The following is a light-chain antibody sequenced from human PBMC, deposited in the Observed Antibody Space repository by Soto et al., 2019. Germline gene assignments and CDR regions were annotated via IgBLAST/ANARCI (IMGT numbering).Light chain of an antibody. V-gene: IGKV1-5*03. CDR2: KAS. Sequence: DIQMTQSPSTLSASVGDRVTITCRASQSISSWLAWYQQKPGKAPKLLIYKASSLESGVPSRFSGSGSGTEFTLTISTLQPYDFASYYCQQYNFYPLTFGGGTKVEIK. CDR3: QQYNFYPLT. J-gene: IGKJ4*01. CDR1: QSISSW.